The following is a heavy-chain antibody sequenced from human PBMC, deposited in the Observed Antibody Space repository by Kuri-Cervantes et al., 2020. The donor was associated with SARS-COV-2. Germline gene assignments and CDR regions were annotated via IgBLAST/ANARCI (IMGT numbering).Heavy chain of an antibody. V-gene: IGHV3-48*01. D-gene: IGHD2-8*01. CDR1: GFTFNTYS. J-gene: IGHJ5*02. CDR2: ISKGSDTI. Sequence: GESLKISCAASGFTFNTYSMDWVRLAPGKGLEWLAYISKGSDTIYYADSVKGRFTISGDNAKNSLFLQMNSLRADDTAVYYCARGGEDFVQETRNWFEPWGRGTQVTVSS. CDR3: ARGGEDFVQETRNWFEP.